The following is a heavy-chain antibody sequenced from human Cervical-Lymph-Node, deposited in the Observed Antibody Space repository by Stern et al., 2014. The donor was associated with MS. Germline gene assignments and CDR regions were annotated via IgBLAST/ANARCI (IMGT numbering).Heavy chain of an antibody. J-gene: IGHJ4*02. D-gene: IGHD3-9*01. CDR3: TRVVYTMTGYYFDY. CDR1: GFNFGDFP. V-gene: IGHV3-49*05. Sequence: EVQLVESGGGLVKPGLSLRLSCSTSGFNFGDFPMTWFRQAPGKGLQWLGLIRNKAYGGTVEYAASVKGIFTISRDDSKSIAYLQMNSLKIEDTAVYYCTRVVYTMTGYYFDYWGQGALVTVSS. CDR2: IRNKAYGGTV.